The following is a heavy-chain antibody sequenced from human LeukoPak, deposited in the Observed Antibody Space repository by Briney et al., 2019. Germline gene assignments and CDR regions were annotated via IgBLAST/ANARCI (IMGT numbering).Heavy chain of an antibody. CDR1: GYTFTGYY. CDR3: ARGRRRRGYSGYDLDY. CDR2: INPNSGGT. D-gene: IGHD5-12*01. Sequence: ASVKVSCKASGYTFTGYYMHWVRQAPGQGLEWMGWINPNSGGTNYAQKFQGRVTMTRNTSISTAYMELSSLRSEDTAVYYCARGRRRRGYSGYDLDYWGQGTLVTVSS. V-gene: IGHV1-2*02. J-gene: IGHJ4*02.